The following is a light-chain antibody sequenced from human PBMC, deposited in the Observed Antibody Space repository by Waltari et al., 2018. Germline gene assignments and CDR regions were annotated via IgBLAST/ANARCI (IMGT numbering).Light chain of an antibody. CDR1: QSLLHSNGYNY. CDR3: MQALQTPLT. CDR2: LGS. J-gene: IGKJ3*01. V-gene: IGKV2-28*01. Sequence: DIVMTQSPLSLPVTPGEPASIPCRSSQSLLHSNGYNYLDWYLQKPGQSPQLLIYLGSNRASGVPDRFSGSGSGTDFTLKISRVEAEDVGLYYCMQALQTPLTFGPGTKVDIK.